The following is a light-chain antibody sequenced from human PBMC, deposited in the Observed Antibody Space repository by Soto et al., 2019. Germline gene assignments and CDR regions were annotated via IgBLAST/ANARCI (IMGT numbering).Light chain of an antibody. CDR2: DAS. V-gene: IGKV3-20*01. CDR1: QSFRGL. Sequence: EVVLTQSPVTLYLSPGERATLSFRASQSFRGLLAWYQQKPGQAPRLLIYDASNRATGIPARFSGSGSGTDFTLTISRLEPEDFAVYYCQQYGSSGTFGQGTKVDIK. J-gene: IGKJ1*01. CDR3: QQYGSSGT.